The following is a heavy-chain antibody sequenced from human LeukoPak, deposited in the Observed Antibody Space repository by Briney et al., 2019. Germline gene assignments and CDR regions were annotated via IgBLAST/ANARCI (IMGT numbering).Heavy chain of an antibody. D-gene: IGHD1-26*01. CDR2: IRYDGTSK. CDR3: AKETRGSYSDY. Sequence: GGSLRLSCAASGFTFSSSGMHWVRQAPGKGLEWVAFIRYDGTSKYYADSVKGRFTTSRDNSKNTVYLQMNSLRAEDTAVYYCAKETRGSYSDYWGQGTLVTVSS. J-gene: IGHJ4*02. V-gene: IGHV3-30*02. CDR1: GFTFSSSG.